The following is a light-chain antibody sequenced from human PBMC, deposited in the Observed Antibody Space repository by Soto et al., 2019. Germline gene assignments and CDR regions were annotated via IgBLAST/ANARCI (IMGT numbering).Light chain of an antibody. CDR3: VSYKSSTTYV. J-gene: IGLJ1*01. CDR2: DFA. Sequence: QSVLTQPASVSDSPGHSITISCTGTSSDVGGSNFVSWYQQHPGKPPKLIIYDFANRPSGVSNRFSGSKSGSTASLFISRLQTEDEAHYYCVSYKSSTTYVFGTGTKGTVL. V-gene: IGLV2-14*03. CDR1: SSDVGGSNF.